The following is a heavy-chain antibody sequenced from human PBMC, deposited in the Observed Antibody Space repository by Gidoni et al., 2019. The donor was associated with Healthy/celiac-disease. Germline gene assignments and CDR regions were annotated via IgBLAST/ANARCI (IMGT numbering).Heavy chain of an antibody. D-gene: IGHD2-2*01. V-gene: IGHV1-46*01. CDR3: AREPRITVVQAAMFLPNGFDY. Sequence: QVQLVQSGAEVKKPGASVKVSCKASGSTFTLYFMHWRRQAPGQGLEWMGIINPSGGSTSYEQKFQGRVTMTRDTSTSTVYMELSSMRSEDTAVYYCAREPRITVVQAAMFLPNGFDYWGQGTLVTVSS. CDR1: GSTFTLYF. CDR2: INPSGGST. J-gene: IGHJ4*02.